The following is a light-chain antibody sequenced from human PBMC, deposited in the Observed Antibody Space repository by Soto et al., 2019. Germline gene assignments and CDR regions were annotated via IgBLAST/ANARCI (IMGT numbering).Light chain of an antibody. Sequence: DIQMTQSPSIVSASVGDRVTITCRASQSISSWLAWYQQKPGKAPKILIYKASSLESGVPSRFSGSGSGTEFTLTISSLQPDDFATYYCQNFDSAPQTFGQGTKVEIK. CDR3: QNFDSAPQT. J-gene: IGKJ1*01. CDR1: QSISSW. CDR2: KAS. V-gene: IGKV1-5*03.